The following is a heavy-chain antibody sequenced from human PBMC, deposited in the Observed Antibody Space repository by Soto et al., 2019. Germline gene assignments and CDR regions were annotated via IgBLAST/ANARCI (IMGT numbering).Heavy chain of an antibody. Sequence: GGSLRLSCAASGFTFSNYAMIWVRQAPGEGLEWVSAISGSGGSTYYADSVKGRFTISRDNSQNSFYLQLNSLRAEDTAVYYCAKVPCEGTYYGSYYRDVGGKGTTVTVSS. CDR2: ISGSGGST. D-gene: IGHD3-10*01. J-gene: IGHJ6*03. CDR3: AKVPCEGTYYGSYYRDV. CDR1: GFTFSNYA. V-gene: IGHV3-23*01.